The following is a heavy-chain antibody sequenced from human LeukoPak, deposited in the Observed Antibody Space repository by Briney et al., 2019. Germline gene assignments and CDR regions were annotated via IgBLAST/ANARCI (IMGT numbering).Heavy chain of an antibody. CDR1: GYTFTGYY. CDR2: ISPNSGGT. J-gene: IGHJ1*01. CDR3: ARPAPAPYDFWSGYPPVFQH. V-gene: IGHV1-2*02. D-gene: IGHD3-3*01. Sequence: ASVKVSCKASGYTFTGYYMHWVRQAPGQGLEWMGWISPNSGGTNYAQKFQGRVTMTRDTSIGTAYMELSRLRSDDTAVYYCARPAPAPYDFWSGYPPVFQHWGQGTLVTVSS.